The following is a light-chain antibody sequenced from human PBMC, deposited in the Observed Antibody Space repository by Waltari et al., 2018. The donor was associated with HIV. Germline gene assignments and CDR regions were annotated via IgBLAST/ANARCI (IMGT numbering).Light chain of an antibody. J-gene: IGLJ3*02. Sequence: QSVLTQPPSVSAAPGQKVTISCSGSSSNIGHNYVSWYQQLPGTAPKLLIYDNNKRPSGIPDRFSGSKSGTSATLGITGLQTGDEADYYCGTWDSSLSAGRVFGGGTKLTVL. CDR3: GTWDSSLSAGRV. CDR1: SSNIGHNY. CDR2: DNN. V-gene: IGLV1-51*01.